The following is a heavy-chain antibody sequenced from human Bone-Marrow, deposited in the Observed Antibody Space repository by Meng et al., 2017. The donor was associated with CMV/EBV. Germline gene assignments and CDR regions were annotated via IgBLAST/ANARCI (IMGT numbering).Heavy chain of an antibody. CDR2: IRSKTYGGTT. D-gene: IGHD3-10*02. CDR1: GFTFGDYT. Sequence: GGSLRLSCTTSGFTFGDYTMSWVRQAPGKGLEWVGFIRSKTYGGTTQYAASVKGRFTISRDDSKTIAYLQMNSLKTEDTAVYYCARDRMMFGLDVWGQGTTVTGSS. J-gene: IGHJ6*02. CDR3: ARDRMMFGLDV. V-gene: IGHV3-49*04.